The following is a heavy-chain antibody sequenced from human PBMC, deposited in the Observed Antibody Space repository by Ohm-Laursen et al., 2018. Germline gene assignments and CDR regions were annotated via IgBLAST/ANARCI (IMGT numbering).Heavy chain of an antibody. J-gene: IGHJ4*02. CDR1: GFTFDDYG. V-gene: IGHV3-23*01. Sequence: SLRLSCSASGFTFDDYGMNWVRQAPGKGLEWVSSISDSGGDTYYADSVKGRFTISRDNSKNTLYLQMNSLRADDTAVYYCAAENYWGQGTLVTVSS. CDR3: AAENY. CDR2: ISDSGGDT.